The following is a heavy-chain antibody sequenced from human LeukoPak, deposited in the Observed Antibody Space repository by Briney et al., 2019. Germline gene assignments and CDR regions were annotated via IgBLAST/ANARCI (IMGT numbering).Heavy chain of an antibody. CDR1: GYTFTSYD. CDR3: ARGPIYYYDSTGYYNAFDI. V-gene: IGHV1-8*01. D-gene: IGHD3-22*01. CDR2: MNPNSGNT. J-gene: IGHJ3*02. Sequence: GASVKVSCRASGYTFTSYDINWVRQASGQGLEWMGWMNPNSGNTGYAQKFQGRVTMIRNTSIRTAYMELSSLRFEDTAVYYCARGPIYYYDSTGYYNAFDIWGQGKMVTVSS.